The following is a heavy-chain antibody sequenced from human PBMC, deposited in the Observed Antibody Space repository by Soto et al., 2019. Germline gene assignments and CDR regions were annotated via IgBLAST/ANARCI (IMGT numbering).Heavy chain of an antibody. J-gene: IGHJ5*02. Sequence: SVKVSCKASGGTFSSYAISWVRQAPGQGLEWMGGIIPIFGTANYAQKFQGRVTITADESTSTAYMELSSLRSEDTAVYYCARDRQEIDTAMVTFDPWGQGTLVTVSS. V-gene: IGHV1-69*13. CDR1: GGTFSSYA. CDR2: IIPIFGTA. CDR3: ARDRQEIDTAMVTFDP. D-gene: IGHD5-18*01.